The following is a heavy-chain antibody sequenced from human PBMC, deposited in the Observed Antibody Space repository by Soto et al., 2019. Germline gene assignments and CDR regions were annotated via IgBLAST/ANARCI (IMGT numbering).Heavy chain of an antibody. CDR2: IYYSGNT. CDR3: ARHPRGGCSSTSCHTDY. Sequence: QLQLQESGPGLVKPSETLSLTCTVSGGSISSSSYYWGWIRQPPGKGLEWIGSIYYSGNTYYNPSLKSRVTMSIDTSKIQFSLNLSSVTAADTAVYYCARHPRGGCSSTSCHTDYWGRGTLVTVS. V-gene: IGHV4-39*01. CDR1: GGSISSSSYY. D-gene: IGHD2-2*02. J-gene: IGHJ4*02.